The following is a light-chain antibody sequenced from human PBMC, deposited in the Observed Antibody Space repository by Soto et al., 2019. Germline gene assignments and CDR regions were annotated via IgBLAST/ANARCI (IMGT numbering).Light chain of an antibody. J-gene: IGLJ1*01. Sequence: QSALTQPASVSGSPGQSITISCTGTTSDIGAYNYVSWYQQHPGKAPKLMIYAVSNRPSGVSNRFSGSKSGNTASLTISGLQAEDEADYYCSSYTTGTTRLYVFGTATKLTVL. V-gene: IGLV2-14*03. CDR3: SSYTTGTTRLYV. CDR2: AVS. CDR1: TSDIGAYNY.